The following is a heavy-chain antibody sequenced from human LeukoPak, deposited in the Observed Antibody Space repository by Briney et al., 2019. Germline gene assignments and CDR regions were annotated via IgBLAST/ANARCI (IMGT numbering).Heavy chain of an antibody. CDR3: ARHSTYYGVLCRRYYYYMDV. CDR2: IYYSGST. CDR1: GGSIRSYY. Sequence: SETLSLTCTVSGGSIRSYYWSWIRQPPGKGLEWIGYIYYSGSTNYNPSLKSRVTISVDTSKNQFSLKLSSVTAADTAVYCCARHSTYYGVLCRRYYYYMDVWGKGTTVTVSS. V-gene: IGHV4-59*08. J-gene: IGHJ6*03. D-gene: IGHD2/OR15-2a*01.